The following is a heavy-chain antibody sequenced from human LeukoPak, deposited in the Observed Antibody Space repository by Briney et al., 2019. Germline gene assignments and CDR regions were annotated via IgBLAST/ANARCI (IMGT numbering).Heavy chain of an antibody. D-gene: IGHD5-12*01. V-gene: IGHV4-34*01. J-gene: IGHJ4*02. Sequence: SETLSLTCAVYGGSFSGYYWSWIRQPPGKGLEWIGEINHSGSTNYNPSLKRRVTISVDTSKNQFSLKLSSVTAADTAVYYCARARGWLQPVDYWGQGTLVTVSS. CDR2: INHSGST. CDR3: ARARGWLQPVDY. CDR1: GGSFSGYY.